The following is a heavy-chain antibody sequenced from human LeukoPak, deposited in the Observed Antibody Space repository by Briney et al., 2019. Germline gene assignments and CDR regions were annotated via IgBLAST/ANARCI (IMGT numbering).Heavy chain of an antibody. CDR1: GGSISSSSYY. D-gene: IGHD6-19*01. CDR3: ARHESGYSSGWFDAFDI. CDR2: IYYSGGT. J-gene: IGHJ3*02. V-gene: IGHV4-39*01. Sequence: KPSETLSLTCTVSGGSISSSSYYWGWIRQPPGKGLEWIGSIYYSGGTYYNPSLKSRVTISVDTSKNQFSLKLSSVTAADTAVYYCARHESGYSSGWFDAFDIWRQGTMVTVSS.